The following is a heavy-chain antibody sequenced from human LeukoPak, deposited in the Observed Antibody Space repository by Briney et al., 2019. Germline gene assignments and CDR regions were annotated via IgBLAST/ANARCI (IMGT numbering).Heavy chain of an antibody. D-gene: IGHD2-2*01. Sequence: GGSLRLSCAASGFTFSSYGMHWVRQAPGKGLEWVAVIWYDGSNKYYADSVKGRFTISRGNSKNTLYLQMNSLRAEDTAVYYCARDQDAIVVVPAALHPWGQGTLVTVSS. J-gene: IGHJ5*02. CDR1: GFTFSSYG. CDR2: IWYDGSNK. CDR3: ARDQDAIVVVPAALHP. V-gene: IGHV3-33*01.